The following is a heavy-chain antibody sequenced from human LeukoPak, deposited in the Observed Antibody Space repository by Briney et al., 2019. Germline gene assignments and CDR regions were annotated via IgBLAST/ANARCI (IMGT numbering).Heavy chain of an antibody. CDR1: GFPFSTYS. V-gene: IGHV3-48*01. J-gene: IGHJ4*02. CDR2: IGGNGRGI. Sequence: PGGSLRLSCAASGFPFSTYSMNWVRQAPGKGLEWISYIGGNGRGICYADSVKGRFTISRDNAKDSLYLHMSNLRAGDTAIYYCARDLNHAFDYWGQGTLVTVSS. CDR3: ARDLNHAFDY.